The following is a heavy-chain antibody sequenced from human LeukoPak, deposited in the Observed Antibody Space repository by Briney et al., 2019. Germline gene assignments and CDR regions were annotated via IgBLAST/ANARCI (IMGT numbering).Heavy chain of an antibody. CDR1: GFTVSGNY. V-gene: IGHV3-66*01. CDR3: ARGYNGYDPFDY. Sequence: PGGSLRLSCAVSGFTVSGNYMSWVRQAPGRGLEWVSVIYSGGTTYYADSVKGRFTISRDNSKNTLYLQMTSLRAEDTAVYYCARGYNGYDPFDYWGQGTLVTVSS. D-gene: IGHD5-12*01. CDR2: IYSGGTT. J-gene: IGHJ4*02.